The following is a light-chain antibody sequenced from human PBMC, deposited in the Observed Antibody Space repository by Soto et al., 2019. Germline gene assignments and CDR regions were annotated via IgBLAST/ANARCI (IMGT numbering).Light chain of an antibody. CDR2: EVT. V-gene: IGLV2-23*02. CDR1: SSDVGSYNL. CDR3: CSYANSGTLV. Sequence: QSALTQPASVSGSPGQSITISCTGTSSDVGSYNLVSWYQQHPGEAPKLMIYEVTQRPSGVSNRFSGSKSGNTASLTISGLQAEDEADYYCCSYANSGTLVFGGGTKVTVL. J-gene: IGLJ3*02.